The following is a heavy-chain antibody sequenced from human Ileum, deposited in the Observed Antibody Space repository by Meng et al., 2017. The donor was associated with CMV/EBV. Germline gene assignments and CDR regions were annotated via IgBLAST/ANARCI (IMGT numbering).Heavy chain of an antibody. CDR1: GGTFSSYA. CDR3: AREKVRGVIGAYFNY. D-gene: IGHD3-10*01. Sequence: QVQLGQSGAEVKEPGSSVKASCKASGGTFSSYAISWGRQAPGQGLEWMGGIIPIFGTANYAQKFQGRVTITADESTSTAYMELSSLRSEDTAVYYCAREKVRGVIGAYFNYWGQGTLVTVSS. CDR2: IIPIFGTA. V-gene: IGHV1-69*12. J-gene: IGHJ4*02.